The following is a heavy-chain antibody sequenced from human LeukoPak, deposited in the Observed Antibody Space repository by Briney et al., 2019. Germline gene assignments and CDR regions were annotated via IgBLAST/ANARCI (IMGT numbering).Heavy chain of an antibody. J-gene: IGHJ5*02. Sequence: GGSLRLSCAASGFTLSSYAMSWVRQGPGKGLEWVSAISVSGNTYHADSVKGRFTISRDSSKNTLYLQMNSLRAEDTAVYYCARTRYSGSYDWFDPWGQGTLVTVSS. CDR3: ARTRYSGSYDWFDP. CDR2: ISVSGNT. CDR1: GFTLSSYA. D-gene: IGHD1-26*01. V-gene: IGHV3-23*01.